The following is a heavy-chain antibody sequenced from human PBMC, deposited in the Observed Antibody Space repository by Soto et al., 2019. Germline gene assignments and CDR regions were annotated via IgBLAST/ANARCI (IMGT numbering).Heavy chain of an antibody. V-gene: IGHV1-69*01. CDR1: GGTFSSYA. CDR3: ARDSPGLIGLERRSHYYYYGMDV. Sequence: QVQLVQSGAEVKKPGSSVKVSCKASGGTFSSYAISWVRQAPGQGLEWMGGIIPIFGTANYAQKFQGRVTITADESTRTAYMELSSLRSEDTAVYYCARDSPGLIGLERRSHYYYYGMDVWGQGTTVTVSS. CDR2: IIPIFGTA. D-gene: IGHD1-1*01. J-gene: IGHJ6*02.